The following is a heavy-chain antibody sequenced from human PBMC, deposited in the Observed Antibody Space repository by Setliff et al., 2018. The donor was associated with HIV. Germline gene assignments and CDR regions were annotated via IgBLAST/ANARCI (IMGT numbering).Heavy chain of an antibody. D-gene: IGHD3-22*01. CDR1: GGSFSDYY. J-gene: IGHJ4*02. V-gene: IGHV4-34*01. Sequence: LSLTCALYGGSFSDYYWSGIRQPPGMGLEWIGEVNRGRRTNYNSSLKSRVTISIDTSRNQFSLTVSSVTAADTAVYYCAREIPYSYGGRGHPLWGQGTLVTVSS. CDR2: VNRGRRT. CDR3: AREIPYSYGGRGHPL.